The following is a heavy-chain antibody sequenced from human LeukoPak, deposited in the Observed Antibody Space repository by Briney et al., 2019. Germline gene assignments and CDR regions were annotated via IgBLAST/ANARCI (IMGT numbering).Heavy chain of an antibody. V-gene: IGHV3-23*01. CDR1: GFTFSSYA. J-gene: IGHJ6*04. Sequence: GGSLRLSCAASGFTFSSYAMSWVRQAPGKGLEWVSAISGSGGSTYYADSVKGRFTISRDNSKNTLYLQMNSLRAEDTAVYYCARNQLDIVVVTAAFYYYYGMDVWGKGTTVTVSS. CDR3: ARNQLDIVVVTAAFYYYYGMDV. CDR2: ISGSGGST. D-gene: IGHD2-2*03.